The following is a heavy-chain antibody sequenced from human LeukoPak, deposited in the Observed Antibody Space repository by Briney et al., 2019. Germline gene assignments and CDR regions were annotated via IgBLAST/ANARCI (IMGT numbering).Heavy chain of an antibody. CDR3: AGVEYSYGLDY. D-gene: IGHD5-18*01. CDR2: INHSGST. J-gene: IGHJ4*02. Sequence: SETLSLTCAVYGGSFSGYYWSWIRQPPGKGLEWIGEINHSGSTNYNPSLKSRVTISVDTSKNQFSLKLSSVTAADTAVYYCAGVEYSYGLDYWGQGTLVTVSS. V-gene: IGHV4-34*01. CDR1: GGSFSGYY.